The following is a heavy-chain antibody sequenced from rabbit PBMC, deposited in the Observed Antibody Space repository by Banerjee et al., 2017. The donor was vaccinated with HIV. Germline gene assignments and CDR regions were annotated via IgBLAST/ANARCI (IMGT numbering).Heavy chain of an antibody. CDR3: ARDLAGVIGWNFNL. CDR2: IGISSDNT. Sequence: QSLEESGGDLVKPGASLTLTCTASGFSFNSNAMCWVRQAPGKGLEWIACIGISSDNTYYANWAKGRFTISKTSSTTVTLQMTSLTAADTATYFCARDLAGVIGWNFNLWGPGTLVTV. CDR1: GFSFNSNA. V-gene: IGHV1S40*01. J-gene: IGHJ4*01. D-gene: IGHD4-1*01.